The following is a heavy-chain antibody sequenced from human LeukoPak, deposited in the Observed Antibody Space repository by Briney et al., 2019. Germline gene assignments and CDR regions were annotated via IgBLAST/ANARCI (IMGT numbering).Heavy chain of an antibody. CDR1: GGSISSSSYY. Sequence: PSETLSLTCTVSGGSISSSSYYWGWIRQPPGKGLEWIGSIYYSGSTYYNPSLKSRVTISVDTSKNQFSLKLSSVTAADTAVYYCASQVVPAAIEHWGQGTLVTVSS. V-gene: IGHV4-39*01. CDR3: ASQVVPAAIEH. CDR2: IYYSGST. D-gene: IGHD2-2*01. J-gene: IGHJ1*01.